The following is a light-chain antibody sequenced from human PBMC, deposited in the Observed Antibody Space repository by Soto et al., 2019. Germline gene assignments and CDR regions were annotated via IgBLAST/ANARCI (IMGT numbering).Light chain of an antibody. CDR3: QQRSNWTRT. Sequence: EIVFTQSPATRSLSPGERATLSCRASQSVRSYLDWYEQKPGQAPRLLIYDASDRETGIPAVFSGSGAGPACTLTISSLEPGDFAVDYCQQRSNWTRTFGQGTKVDIK. CDR2: DAS. CDR1: QSVRSY. V-gene: IGKV3-11*01. J-gene: IGKJ1*01.